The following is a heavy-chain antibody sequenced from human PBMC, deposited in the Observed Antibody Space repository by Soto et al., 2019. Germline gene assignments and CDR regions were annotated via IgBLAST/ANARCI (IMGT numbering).Heavy chain of an antibody. Sequence: EVQLVESGGGLVQPGGSLRLSCAASGFTFSDYWMHWVRQAPGKGLEWVSRIKRDGSTTNYADSVKGRFTISRDNAKNTLYFEMNSLRVEDTADYYCARGALNYYYEDVWGKGTTVTVSS. J-gene: IGHJ6*03. V-gene: IGHV3-74*01. CDR1: GFTFSDYW. CDR2: IKRDGSTT. CDR3: ARGALNYYYEDV.